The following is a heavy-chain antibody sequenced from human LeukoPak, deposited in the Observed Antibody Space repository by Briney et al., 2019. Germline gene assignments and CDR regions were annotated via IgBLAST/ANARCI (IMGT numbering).Heavy chain of an antibody. CDR3: ARLRSSSSWPDFDY. D-gene: IGHD6-19*01. Sequence: GESLKISCKGSGYIFTSYWIAWVRQVPGKGLEWTGIIHPGDYDTRYSPSFQDQVTISADRSTTTAYLQWSSLKPSDTAVYFCARLRSSSSWPDFDYWGQGALVTVSS. J-gene: IGHJ4*02. CDR1: GYIFTSYW. CDR2: IHPGDYDT. V-gene: IGHV5-51*01.